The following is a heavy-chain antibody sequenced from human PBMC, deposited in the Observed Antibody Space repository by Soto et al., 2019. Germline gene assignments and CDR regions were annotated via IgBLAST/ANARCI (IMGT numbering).Heavy chain of an antibody. J-gene: IGHJ4*02. D-gene: IGHD6-13*01. Sequence: GGSLRLSXVASGFTFSSYWVSWVRQAPGRGLEWVANIKEDGSDKYYVDSVKGRFTISRDNAKNSLSLQMNSLRVEDTAVYYCARDPGIAAAGTVGYFDYWGQGILVTVS. V-gene: IGHV3-7*01. CDR3: ARDPGIAAAGTVGYFDY. CDR2: IKEDGSDK. CDR1: GFTFSSYW.